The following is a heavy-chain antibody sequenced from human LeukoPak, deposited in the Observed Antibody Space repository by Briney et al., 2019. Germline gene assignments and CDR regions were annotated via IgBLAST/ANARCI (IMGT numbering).Heavy chain of an antibody. CDR1: GFTFSSYA. Sequence: PGGSLRLSCAASGFTFSSYAMSWVRQAPGKGLEWVSAISGSVGSTYYADSVKGRFTISRDNSKNTLYLQMNSLRAEDTAVYYCAKDIFPPCYDFWSGYYVYYYYYMDVWGKGTTVTVSS. V-gene: IGHV3-23*01. D-gene: IGHD3-3*01. CDR2: ISGSVGST. J-gene: IGHJ6*03. CDR3: AKDIFPPCYDFWSGYYVYYYYYMDV.